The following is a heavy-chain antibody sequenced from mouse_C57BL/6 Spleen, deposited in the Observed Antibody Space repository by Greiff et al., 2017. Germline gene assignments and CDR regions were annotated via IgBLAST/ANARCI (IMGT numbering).Heavy chain of an antibody. CDR2: ISNLAYSI. J-gene: IGHJ2*01. CDR1: GFTFSDYG. D-gene: IGHD4-1*01. V-gene: IGHV5-15*01. CDR3: ARQTGTREYYFDY. Sequence: EVQLVESGGGLVQPGGSLKLSCAASGFTFSDYGMAWVRQAPRKGPEWVAFISNLAYSIYYADTVTGRFTISRENAKNTLYLEMSSLRSEDTAMYYCARQTGTREYYFDYWGQGTTLTVSS.